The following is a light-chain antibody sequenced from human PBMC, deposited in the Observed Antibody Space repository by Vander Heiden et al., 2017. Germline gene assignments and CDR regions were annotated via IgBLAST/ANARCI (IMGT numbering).Light chain of an antibody. CDR1: SSDVGGYSY. CDR3: SSYTSSSHV. Sequence: QSALTQPASVSGSPGQPITISCPGTSSDVGGYSYVSWYQQHPAKAPKLMIYDVSNRPSGVSNRFSGSKSGNTASLTISGLQAEDEADYYCSSYTSSSHVFGTGTKVTVL. CDR2: DVS. J-gene: IGLJ1*01. V-gene: IGLV2-14*01.